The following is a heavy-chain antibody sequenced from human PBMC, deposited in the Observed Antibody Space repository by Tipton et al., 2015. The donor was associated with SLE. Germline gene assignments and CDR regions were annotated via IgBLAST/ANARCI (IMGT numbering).Heavy chain of an antibody. CDR3: GRARVGMGYVFDL. V-gene: IGHV4-31*02. D-gene: IGHD5-24*01. J-gene: IGHJ3*01. Sequence: LRLSCTVSGGSIRSSGYYWSWIRQHPGKGLEWIGYIYFTGSTHYNPSLRSRILISLDTSKNQFSLRLTSVTAADTALYYCGRARVGMGYVFDLWGQGTMVTVSS. CDR2: IYFTGST. CDR1: GGSIRSSGYY.